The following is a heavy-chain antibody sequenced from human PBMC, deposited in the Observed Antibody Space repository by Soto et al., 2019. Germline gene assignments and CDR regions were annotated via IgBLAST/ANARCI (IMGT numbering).Heavy chain of an antibody. V-gene: IGHV4-61*08. D-gene: IGHD6-13*01. J-gene: IGHJ4*02. CDR3: ARESIAAAGAVDY. CDR2: IYYSGST. CDR1: GGSISSGGYS. Sequence: SETLSLTCAVSGGSISSGGYSWSWIRQPPGKGLEWIGYIYYSGSTNYNPSLKSRVTISVDTSKNQFSLKLSSVTAADTAVYYCARESIAAAGAVDYWGQGTLVTVSS.